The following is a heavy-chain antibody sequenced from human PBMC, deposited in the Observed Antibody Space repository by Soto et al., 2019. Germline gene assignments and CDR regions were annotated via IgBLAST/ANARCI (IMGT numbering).Heavy chain of an antibody. CDR3: ARGLATLPVFPFDI. CDR1: GFSLTTSGVG. Sequence: QGTLKESGPTLVKPTQTLTLTCSFSGFSLTTSGVGVGWIRQSPGKALEWLALIYWSGDEHYRPSLKSRLSIFKDTSNNHVFLIMTDMVPMDTATYYCARGLATLPVFPFDIWGQGTMVTVSS. D-gene: IGHD6-6*01. J-gene: IGHJ3*02. CDR2: IYWSGDE. V-gene: IGHV2-5*01.